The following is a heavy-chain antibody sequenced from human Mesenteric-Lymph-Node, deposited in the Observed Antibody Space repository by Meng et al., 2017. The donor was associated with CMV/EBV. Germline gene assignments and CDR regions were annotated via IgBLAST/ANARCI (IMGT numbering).Heavy chain of an antibody. V-gene: IGHV3-30-3*01. CDR2: ISYDGSK. D-gene: IGHD3-22*01. CDR1: GFTFSSYA. J-gene: IGHJ4*02. CDR3: ARYYFDTSGNRYFAY. Sequence: GESLKISCAASGFTFSSYAMHWVRQAPGKGLEWVAVISYDGSKEYADSVKGRFTISRDNSRDTLYLQMNSLRAEDTAVYYCARYYFDTSGNRYFAYWGQGTLVTVSS.